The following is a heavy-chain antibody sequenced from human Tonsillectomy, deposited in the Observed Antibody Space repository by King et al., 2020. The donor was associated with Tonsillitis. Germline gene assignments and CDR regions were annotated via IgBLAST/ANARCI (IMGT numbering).Heavy chain of an antibody. CDR2: INHSGST. D-gene: IGHD4/OR15-4a*01. Sequence: VQLQQWGAGLLKPSETLSLTCAVYGGSFSGYYWSWIRQPPGKGLEWIGEINHSGSTNYNPSLKSRVTVSVDTSKNQFSLKLSSVNAADTAVYYCARSIGLANFDPWGQGNPVTVSA. CDR1: GGSFSGYY. J-gene: IGHJ5*02. CDR3: ARSIGLANFDP. V-gene: IGHV4-34*01.